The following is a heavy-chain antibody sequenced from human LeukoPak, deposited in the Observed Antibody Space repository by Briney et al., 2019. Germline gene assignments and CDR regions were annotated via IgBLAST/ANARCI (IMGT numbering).Heavy chain of an antibody. CDR3: ARELGTNYFDY. V-gene: IGHV3-21*01. CDR2: ISSSSSYV. D-gene: IGHD7-27*01. Sequence: PGGSLRLSCAASGFTFSSYSMNWVRQAPGRGLEWVSSISSSSSYVYYADSVKRRFTISRDNAKNSLYLQMNSLRAEDTAVYYCARELGTNYFDYWGQGTLVTVSS. J-gene: IGHJ4*02. CDR1: GFTFSSYS.